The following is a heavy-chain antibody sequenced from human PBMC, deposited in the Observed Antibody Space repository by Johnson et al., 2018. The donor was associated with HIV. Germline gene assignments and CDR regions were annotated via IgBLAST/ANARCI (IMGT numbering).Heavy chain of an antibody. CDR2: ISYDGSYK. Sequence: QVQLVESGGGVVQPGRSLRLSCAASGFTFSSYAMHWVRQAPGKGLEWVAVISYDGSYKYYADSVKGRFTISRDNSKNTLYVQMNSLGGDDTAVYDCAKVGLGHRKGFDIWCQGTMVTVSS. J-gene: IGHJ3*02. D-gene: IGHD2-15*01. CDR1: GFTFSSYA. CDR3: AKVGLGHRKGFDI. V-gene: IGHV3-30*04.